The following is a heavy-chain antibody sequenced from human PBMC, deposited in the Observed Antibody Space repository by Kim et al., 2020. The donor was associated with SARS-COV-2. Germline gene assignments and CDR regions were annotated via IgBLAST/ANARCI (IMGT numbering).Heavy chain of an antibody. Sequence: GGSLRLSCTASGFTFSHYAMSWVRQAPGKGLAWVSAISGSGDKTYSADSVKGRFSISRDNSKNTLYLQMNSLRAEDTAVYFCASRLVSVGTAPYYLEYWGLGALVAVSS. J-gene: IGHJ4*02. CDR1: GFTFSHYA. CDR2: ISGSGDKT. V-gene: IGHV3-23*01. D-gene: IGHD1-1*01. CDR3: ASRLVSVGTAPYYLEY.